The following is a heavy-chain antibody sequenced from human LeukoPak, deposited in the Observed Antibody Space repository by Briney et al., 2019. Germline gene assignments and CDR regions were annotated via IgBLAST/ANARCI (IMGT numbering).Heavy chain of an antibody. CDR1: GFTFDDYA. CDR2: ILGDGSST. CDR3: AKDRYSSSWYTIDY. V-gene: IGHV3-43*02. D-gene: IGHD6-13*01. J-gene: IGHJ4*02. Sequence: GGSLRLSCAASGFTFDDYAMHWVRQVPGKGLEWVSLILGDGSSTNYADSVKGRFTISRDNSKNSLYLHMNSLRVEDTALYFCAKDRYSSSWYTIDYWGQGTLVTVSS.